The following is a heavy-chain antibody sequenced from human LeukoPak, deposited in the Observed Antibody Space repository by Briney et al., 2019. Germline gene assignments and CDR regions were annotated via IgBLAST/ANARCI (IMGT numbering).Heavy chain of an antibody. CDR2: INPSGGSA. V-gene: IGHV1-46*01. CDR3: ARGVRIEGSGSYEGPFFDY. D-gene: IGHD3-10*01. J-gene: IGHJ4*02. CDR1: GYTFTSYY. Sequence: ASVNVSCKASGYTFTSYYMHWVRQAPGQGLEWMGIINPSGGSASYAQKFQGRVTMIRDTSTSTVYMELSSLRSEDTAVYYCARGVRIEGSGSYEGPFFDYWGQGTLVTVSS.